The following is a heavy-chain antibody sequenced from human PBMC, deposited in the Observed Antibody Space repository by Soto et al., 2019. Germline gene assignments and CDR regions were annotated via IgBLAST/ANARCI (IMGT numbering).Heavy chain of an antibody. CDR3: ANAPDPNYYESPKVFDY. Sequence: GGSLRLSCAASGFTFSSYAMRWVRQAPGKGLEWVARISGSGSSTYYADSVKGRFTISRDKSKNTLYLQMNSLRAEDKAVYYCANAPDPNYYESPKVFDYWGQGTLVTVSS. CDR2: ISGSGSST. V-gene: IGHV3-23*01. D-gene: IGHD3-22*01. CDR1: GFTFSSYA. J-gene: IGHJ4*02.